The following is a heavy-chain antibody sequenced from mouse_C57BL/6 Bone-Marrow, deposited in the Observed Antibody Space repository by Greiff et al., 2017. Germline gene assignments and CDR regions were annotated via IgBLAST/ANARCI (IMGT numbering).Heavy chain of an antibody. J-gene: IGHJ1*03. CDR3: VVYGSSYGWYFDV. D-gene: IGHD1-1*01. Sequence: EVMLVESGGGLVQPKGSLKLSCAASGFSFNTYAMNWVRQAPGKGLEWVARIRSKSNNYATYYADSVKDRFTISRDDSESMLYLQMNNLKTEDTAMYYCVVYGSSYGWYFDVWGTGTTVTVSS. CDR1: GFSFNTYA. CDR2: IRSKSNNYAT. V-gene: IGHV10-1*01.